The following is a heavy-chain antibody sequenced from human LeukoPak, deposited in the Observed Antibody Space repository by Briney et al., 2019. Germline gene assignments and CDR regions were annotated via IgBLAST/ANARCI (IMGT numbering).Heavy chain of an antibody. V-gene: IGHV1-69*05. CDR1: GGTFSSYA. J-gene: IGHJ5*02. D-gene: IGHD3-9*01. Sequence: SVKVSCKASGGTFSSYAISWVRQAPGQGLEWMGGIIPIFGTANYAQKFQGRVTITTDESTSTAYMELSSLRSEDTAAYYCAREWWGYDVLTGDNWFDPWGQGTLVTVSS. CDR3: AREWWGYDVLTGDNWFDP. CDR2: IIPIFGTA.